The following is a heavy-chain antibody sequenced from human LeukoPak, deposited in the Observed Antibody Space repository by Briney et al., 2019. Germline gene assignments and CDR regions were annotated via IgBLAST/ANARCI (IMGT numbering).Heavy chain of an antibody. CDR2: INPNSGGT. CDR1: GYTFTSYY. J-gene: IGHJ6*02. Sequence: ASVKVSCKASGYTFTSYYMHWVRQAPGQGLEWMGWINPNSGGTNYAQKFQGWVTMTRDTSISTAYMELSRLRSDDTAVYYCARDKYYGDYEIYYYYGMDVWGQGTTVTVSS. V-gene: IGHV1-2*04. D-gene: IGHD4-17*01. CDR3: ARDKYYGDYEIYYYYGMDV.